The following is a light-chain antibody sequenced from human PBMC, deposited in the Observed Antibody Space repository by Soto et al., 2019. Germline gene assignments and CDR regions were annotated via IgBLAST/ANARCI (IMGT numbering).Light chain of an antibody. CDR2: GAS. Sequence: EIVLTQSPGTLSLSPGERATLSCRASQSVSSSYLAWYQQSPGQAPRLLIYGASTRATGIPDRFSGSGSGTDFTLTISRLEPEDFAVYYCQQYGSSSWTFGQGTKVDIK. J-gene: IGKJ1*01. V-gene: IGKV3-20*01. CDR3: QQYGSSSWT. CDR1: QSVSSSY.